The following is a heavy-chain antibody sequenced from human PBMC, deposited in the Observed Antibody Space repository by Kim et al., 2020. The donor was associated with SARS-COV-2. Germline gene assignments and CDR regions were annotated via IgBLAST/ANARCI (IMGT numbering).Heavy chain of an antibody. V-gene: IGHV3-9*01. Sequence: AGSVKGRFNISRDTANNSLYLQLNVLGTEDTALYYCAKDHDSSGNYAFFDYWGQGALVTVSS. D-gene: IGHD3-22*01. CDR3: AKDHDSSGNYAFFDY. J-gene: IGHJ4*02.